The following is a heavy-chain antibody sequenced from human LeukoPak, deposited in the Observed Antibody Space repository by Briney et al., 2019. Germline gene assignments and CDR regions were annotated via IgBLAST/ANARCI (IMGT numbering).Heavy chain of an antibody. D-gene: IGHD3-22*01. V-gene: IGHV1-2*02. Sequence: ASVKVSCKASGYTFTGYYMHWVRQAPGQGLEWMGWINPNSGGPNYAQKFQGRVTMTRDTSISTAYMELSRLRSDDTAVYYCAREVEDYYDSSGCYFDYWGQGTLVTVSS. J-gene: IGHJ4*02. CDR3: AREVEDYYDSSGCYFDY. CDR2: INPNSGGP. CDR1: GYTFTGYY.